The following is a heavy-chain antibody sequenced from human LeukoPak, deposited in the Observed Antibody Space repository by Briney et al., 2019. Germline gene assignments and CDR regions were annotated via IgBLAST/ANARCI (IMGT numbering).Heavy chain of an antibody. CDR2: ISYDGSNK. V-gene: IGHV3-30-3*01. J-gene: IGHJ4*02. CDR1: GFTFSSYA. Sequence: GGSLRLSCAASGFTFSSYAMHWVRQAPGKGLEWVAVISYDGSNKYYADSVKGRFTISRDNSKNTLYLQMNSLRAEETAVYYCARDKPEIQLWVTFDYWGQGTLVTVSS. CDR3: ARDKPEIQLWVTFDY. D-gene: IGHD5-18*01.